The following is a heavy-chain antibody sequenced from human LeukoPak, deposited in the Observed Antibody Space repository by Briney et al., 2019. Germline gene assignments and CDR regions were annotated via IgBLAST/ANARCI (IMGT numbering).Heavy chain of an antibody. CDR2: ISSSSSNI. CDR3: ARSGDYGDYTGY. V-gene: IGHV3-48*02. J-gene: IGHJ4*02. D-gene: IGHD4-17*01. Sequence: QTGGSLRLSCAASGFTFSGYYMSWIRQAPGKGLEWVSYISSSSSNIQYADSVKGRFTISRDNAKNSLYLQMNSLRDEDTAVYYCARSGDYGDYTGYWGQGTLVTVSS. CDR1: GFTFSGYY.